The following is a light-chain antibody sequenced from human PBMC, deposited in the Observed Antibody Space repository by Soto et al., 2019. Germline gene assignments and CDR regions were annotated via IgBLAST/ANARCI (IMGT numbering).Light chain of an antibody. CDR3: QQYGSSPWT. V-gene: IGKV3-20*01. Sequence: ETVLTQSPGTLSLSPGERATLSCRASQTIRSNYLAWYRQTPGQAPRLLIYGASNRATGIADRFSGNGSGTEFTIIISRLEPEDFALYYCQQYGSSPWTFGQGTKVEIK. J-gene: IGKJ1*01. CDR1: QTIRSNY. CDR2: GAS.